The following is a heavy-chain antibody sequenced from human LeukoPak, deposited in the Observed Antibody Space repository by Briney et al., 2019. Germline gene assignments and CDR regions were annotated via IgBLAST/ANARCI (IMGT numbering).Heavy chain of an antibody. CDR3: ASLWFGDLTIDS. D-gene: IGHD3-10*01. V-gene: IGHV4-34*01. Sequence: SESLSLTCAVYRTSFSAYYWTWIRQPPGKGLEWIGEIHHSGITNYNPSLKSRVTISIDTSKNQFSLNLSSVTAADTAVYYCASLWFGDLTIDSWGQGTLVTVSS. J-gene: IGHJ4*02. CDR1: RTSFSAYY. CDR2: IHHSGIT.